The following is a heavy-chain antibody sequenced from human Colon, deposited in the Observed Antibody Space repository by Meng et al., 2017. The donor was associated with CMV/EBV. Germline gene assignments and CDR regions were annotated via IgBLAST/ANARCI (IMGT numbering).Heavy chain of an antibody. J-gene: IGHJ5*01. V-gene: IGHV3-43*01. CDR2: INWDGRLT. CDR3: AKDMGCDTTRCYTCGFHS. CDR1: GFTFADYT. Sequence: GASLKFSCEASGFTFADYTMHWVRHAPGTGLEWVSLINWDGRLTYYADSVKGRFTISRDNSKGSRDLQMNDLRTEDSAVYYCAKDMGCDTTRCYTCGFHSWGQGTLVTVSS. D-gene: IGHD2-2*01.